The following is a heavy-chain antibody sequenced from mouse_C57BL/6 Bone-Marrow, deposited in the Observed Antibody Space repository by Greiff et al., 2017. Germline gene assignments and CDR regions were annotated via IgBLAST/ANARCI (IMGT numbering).Heavy chain of an antibody. V-gene: IGHV1-50*01. CDR2: IDPSDSYT. D-gene: IGHD2-3*01. CDR3: ARLDGYHWYFDV. Sequence: VQLQQPGAELVKPGASVKLSCKASGYTFTSYWMQWVKQRPGQGLEWIGGIDPSDSYTTSNQKFKGKATLTVDTSSSTAYLQLSSLTSEDSAVYYCARLDGYHWYFDVGGTGTTVTVSS. J-gene: IGHJ1*03. CDR1: GYTFTSYW.